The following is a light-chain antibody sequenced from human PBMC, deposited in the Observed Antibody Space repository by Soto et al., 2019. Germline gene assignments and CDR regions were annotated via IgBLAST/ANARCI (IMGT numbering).Light chain of an antibody. CDR2: TAS. Sequence: DRFTITCRASQGIRNDLAWYQQKPGKAPNLLIYTASNLQSGVPSRFSGSGSGTHFTLTISSLQPEDFGTYYCQQTDSFPITFGQGTRLEIK. CDR1: QGIRND. V-gene: IGKV1-12*01. CDR3: QQTDSFPIT. J-gene: IGKJ5*01.